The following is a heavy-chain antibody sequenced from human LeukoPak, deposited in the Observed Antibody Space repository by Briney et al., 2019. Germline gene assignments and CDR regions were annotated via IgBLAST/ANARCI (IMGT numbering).Heavy chain of an antibody. D-gene: IGHD6-19*01. Sequence: PSETLSLTCTVSGGSISSYYWSWIRQPPGKGLEWIGYIYYSGSTNYNPSLKSRVTISVDTSKNQFSLKLSSVTAADTAVYYCARPMRAVAGAFDYWGQGTLVTVSS. V-gene: IGHV4-59*08. CDR2: IYYSGST. J-gene: IGHJ4*02. CDR1: GGSISSYY. CDR3: ARPMRAVAGAFDY.